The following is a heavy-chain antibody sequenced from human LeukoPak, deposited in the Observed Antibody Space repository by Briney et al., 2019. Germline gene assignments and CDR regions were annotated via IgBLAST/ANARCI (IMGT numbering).Heavy chain of an antibody. D-gene: IGHD6-6*01. J-gene: IGHJ4*02. CDR2: ISANAGST. Sequence: ASVKVSCKASGYTFTSCYIHWVRQAPGQGLEWMAMISANAGSTTYAQKFQGRVTMTTDTSTSTAYMELRSLRSDDTAVYYCARVGGARSWEYSSSYPFDYWGQGTLVTVSS. CDR1: GYTFTSCY. V-gene: IGHV1-46*01. CDR3: ARVGGARSWEYSSSYPFDY.